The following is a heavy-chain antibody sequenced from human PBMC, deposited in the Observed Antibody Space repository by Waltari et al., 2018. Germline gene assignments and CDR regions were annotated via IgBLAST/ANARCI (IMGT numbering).Heavy chain of an antibody. CDR2: ITWNGARA. D-gene: IGHD2-15*01. CDR3: ARDPTVVPYYYMDV. CDR1: GFTFDDYG. V-gene: IGHV3-20*01. J-gene: IGHJ6*03. Sequence: EVQVVESGGRVVRPGGSLRLACVASGFTFDDYGMGWVRPPPGKGLEGVSSITWNGARAGYADSVKGRFTITRDNAKNSLYLEMNDLRAEDTALYHCARDPTVVPYYYMDVWGKGTTVTVSS.